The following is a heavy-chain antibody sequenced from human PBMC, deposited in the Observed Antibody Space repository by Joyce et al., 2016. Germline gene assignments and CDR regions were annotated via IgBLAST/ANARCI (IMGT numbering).Heavy chain of an antibody. V-gene: IGHV5-10-1*03. CDR2: TEPRDSYT. J-gene: IGHJ5*02. CDR1: GYSFTSHW. CDR3: ARHVTDWFDP. D-gene: IGHD3-10*02. Sequence: EVQLVQSGAEVKKPGASLRISCKGSGYSFTSHWISWVRQMPGKGLEWIGLTEPRDSYTDCSPSFEGHVTIAVDKTLSAAYLQWSSLRASDTAIYYCARHVTDWFDPWGQGTLVTVSS.